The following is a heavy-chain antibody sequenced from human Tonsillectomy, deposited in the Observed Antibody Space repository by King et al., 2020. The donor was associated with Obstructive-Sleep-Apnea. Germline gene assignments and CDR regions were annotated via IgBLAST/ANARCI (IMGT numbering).Heavy chain of an antibody. Sequence: VQLQESGPGLVKPSETLSLTCTVSGGSISSYYWSWLRPPPGKGLEWIGYIYYSGSTNYNPSLKSRVTISVDTSKNQFSLKLSSVTAADTAVYYCARMWDIVVVPAAKGWFDPWGQGTLVTVSS. V-gene: IGHV4-59*01. CDR1: GGSISSYY. CDR3: ARMWDIVVVPAAKGWFDP. J-gene: IGHJ5*02. D-gene: IGHD2-2*01. CDR2: IYYSGST.